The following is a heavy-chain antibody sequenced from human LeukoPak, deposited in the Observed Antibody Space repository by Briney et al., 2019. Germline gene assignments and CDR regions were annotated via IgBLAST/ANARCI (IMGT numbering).Heavy chain of an antibody. D-gene: IGHD4-17*01. Sequence: PGGSLRLSCAVSGITLSNYGMSWVRQAPGKGLEWLSYISPGSTTINSADSVKDRFTTSRDKAKSSLFLQMNSLRAEDTAVYYCARVRGPTVTTMYFDYWGQGALVTVPS. CDR3: ARVRGPTVTTMYFDY. J-gene: IGHJ4*02. CDR1: GITLSNYG. V-gene: IGHV3-48*01. CDR2: ISPGSTTI.